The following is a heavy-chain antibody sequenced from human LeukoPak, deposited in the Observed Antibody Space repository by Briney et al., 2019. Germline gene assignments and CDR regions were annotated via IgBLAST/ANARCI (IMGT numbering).Heavy chain of an antibody. J-gene: IGHJ4*02. CDR2: IIPILGIA. CDR3: AKDLGRTSIIEGFFDF. Sequence: SVKVSCKASGGTFSSYAISWVRQAPGQGLEWMGRIIPILGIANYAQKFQGRVTITADKSTSTAYMELSSLRSEDTAVYYCAKDLGRTSIIEGFFDFWGQGALVSVSS. CDR1: GGTFSSYA. D-gene: IGHD1/OR15-1a*01. V-gene: IGHV1-69*04.